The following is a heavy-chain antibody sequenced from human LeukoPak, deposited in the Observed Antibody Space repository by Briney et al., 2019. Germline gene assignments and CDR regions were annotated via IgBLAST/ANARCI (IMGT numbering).Heavy chain of an antibody. CDR2: FYYDGST. CDR1: GGSISSSRYY. V-gene: IGHV4-39*01. J-gene: IGHJ4*02. CDR3: ARQDRFYDVLPGYYMDY. Sequence: SETLSLTCTVSGGSISSSRYYWVWIRQSPGKELEGIGTFYYDGSTYYNPSLKGRVTVSADTSKNQFSLKLTSVTGADTAVYYCARQDRFYDVLPGYYMDYWGQGTLVTVSS. D-gene: IGHD3-9*01.